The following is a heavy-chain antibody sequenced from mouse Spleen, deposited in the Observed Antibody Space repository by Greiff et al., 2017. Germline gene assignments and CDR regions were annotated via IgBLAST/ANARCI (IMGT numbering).Heavy chain of an antibody. Sequence: EVMLVESEGGLVQPGSSMKLSCTASGFTFSDYYMAWVRQVPEKGLEWVANINYDGSSTYYLDSLKSRFIISRDNAKNILYLQMSSLKSEDTATYYCAREAWFAYWGQGTLVTVSA. CDR2: INYDGSST. J-gene: IGHJ3*01. CDR1: GFTFSDYY. CDR3: AREAWFAY. V-gene: IGHV5-16*01.